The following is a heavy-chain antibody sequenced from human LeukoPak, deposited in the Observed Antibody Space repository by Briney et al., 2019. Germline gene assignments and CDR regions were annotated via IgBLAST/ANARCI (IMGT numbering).Heavy chain of an antibody. CDR3: ARDGARMPEHWFDP. Sequence: ASVKVSCKASGYTFTSYYMHWVRQAPGQGLEWMGLINPSGGSTIYAQKFQGRVTMTRDTSTSTVYMELSSLRSVDTAVYYCARDGARMPEHWFDPWGQGTLVTVSS. CDR1: GYTFTSYY. D-gene: IGHD1-14*01. V-gene: IGHV1-46*01. CDR2: INPSGGST. J-gene: IGHJ5*02.